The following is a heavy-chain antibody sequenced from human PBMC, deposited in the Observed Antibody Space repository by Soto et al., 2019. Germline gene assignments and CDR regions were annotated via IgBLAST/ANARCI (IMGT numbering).Heavy chain of an antibody. CDR1: GDSVSSSSAA. J-gene: IGHJ4*02. D-gene: IGHD5-12*01. CDR3: ARADIVSTTNFDY. CDR2: TYYRSKWHN. Sequence: PSQTLSLTCAIFGDSVSSSSAAWNWIRQSPSRGLEWLGRTYYRSKWHNDYAVSVKSRITINPDTSKNHFSLQLKSVTPEDTAVYYCARADIVSTTNFDYWGQGTLVTVSS. V-gene: IGHV6-1*01.